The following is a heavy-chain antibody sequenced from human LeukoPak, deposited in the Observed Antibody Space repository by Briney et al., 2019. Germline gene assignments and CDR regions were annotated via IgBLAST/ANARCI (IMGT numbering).Heavy chain of an antibody. V-gene: IGHV4-61*02. J-gene: IGHJ3*02. Sequence: PSETLSLTCTVSGGSISSGSYYWSWIRQPAGKGLEWIGRIYTSGSTNYNPSLKSRVTISVDTSKNQFSLKLSSVTAADTAVYYCARLRITMIVVVSADAFDTWGQGTMVTVSS. CDR3: ARLRITMIVVVSADAFDT. CDR1: GGSISSGSYY. D-gene: IGHD3-22*01. CDR2: IYTSGST.